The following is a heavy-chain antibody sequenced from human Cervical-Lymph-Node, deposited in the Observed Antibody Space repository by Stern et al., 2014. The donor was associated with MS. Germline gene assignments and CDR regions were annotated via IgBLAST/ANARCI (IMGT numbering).Heavy chain of an antibody. V-gene: IGHV1-69*01. CDR2: ITPIFGIA. Sequence: VQLVESGAEVKKPGSSGTVSCKASGGTFSHYAISWVRQVPGQGPEWMGEITPIFGIANYAKKFQGRGKISADDSSSTAYMELSSLRSDDTAVYYCAKLPQKVDCAACSWGQGTQVTVYS. CDR1: GGTFSHYA. J-gene: IGHJ4*02. D-gene: IGHD3/OR15-3a*01. CDR3: AKLPQKVDCAACS.